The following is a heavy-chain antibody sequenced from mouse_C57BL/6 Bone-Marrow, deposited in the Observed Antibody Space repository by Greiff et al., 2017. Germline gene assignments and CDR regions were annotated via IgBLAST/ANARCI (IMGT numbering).Heavy chain of an antibody. CDR3: AKGYRGFAY. D-gene: IGHD2-12*01. J-gene: IGHJ3*01. CDR1: GYAFSSSW. CDR2: IYPGDGDT. V-gene: IGHV1-82*01. Sequence: QVQLQQSGPELVKPGASVKISCKASGYAFSSSWMNWVKQRPGKGLEWIGRIYPGDGDTNYNGKFNGKATLTANKSTSTAYMQLSSLTSEDSAFYFCAKGYRGFAYWGQGTLVTVSA.